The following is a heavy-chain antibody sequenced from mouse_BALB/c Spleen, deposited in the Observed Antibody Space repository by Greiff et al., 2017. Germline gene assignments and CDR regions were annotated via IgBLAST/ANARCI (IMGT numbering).Heavy chain of an antibody. CDR2: INPYNGDT. V-gene: IGHV1-20*02. D-gene: IGHD2-4*01. J-gene: IGHJ3*01. Sequence: VQLQQSGPELVKPGASVKISCKASGYSFTGYFMNWVMQSHGKSLEWIGRINPYNGDTFYNQKFKGKATLTVDKSSSTAHMELRSLASEDSAVYYCAREGITTGAWFAYWGQGTLVTVSA. CDR1: GYSFTGYF. CDR3: AREGITTGAWFAY.